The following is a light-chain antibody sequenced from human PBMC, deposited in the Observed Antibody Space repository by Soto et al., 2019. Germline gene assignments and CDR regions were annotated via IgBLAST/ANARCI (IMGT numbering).Light chain of an antibody. J-gene: IGKJ4*01. CDR2: GPS. CDR3: QQYNDCPPS. Sequence: EILLTQTPAILSASPGDAITLSCRASQRIGRDLAWYQQRRGQSPRLLIYGPSTRATGVPARFSGSGSGAESTLTISNLQAEDFAVYYCQQYNDCPPSFGGGTKVEI. CDR1: QRIGRD. V-gene: IGKV3-15*01.